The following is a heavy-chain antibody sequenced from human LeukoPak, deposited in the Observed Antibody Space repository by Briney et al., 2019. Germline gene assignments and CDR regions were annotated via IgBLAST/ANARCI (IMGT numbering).Heavy chain of an antibody. V-gene: IGHV4-59*08. D-gene: IGHD6-13*01. CDR1: GGPISSYD. CDR3: ARQVVAGGQLNWFDP. CDR2: IYYSGST. J-gene: IGHJ5*02. Sequence: SETLSLTCTVSGGPISSYDWSWIRQSPGKGLEWLGYIYYSGSTNYNPSLKSRVTISVDTSKNQFSLKLSSVTAADTAVYYCARQVVAGGQLNWFDPWGQGTLVTVSS.